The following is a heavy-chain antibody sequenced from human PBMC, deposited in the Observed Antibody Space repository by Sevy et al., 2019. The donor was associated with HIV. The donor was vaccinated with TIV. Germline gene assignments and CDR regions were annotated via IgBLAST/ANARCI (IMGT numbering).Heavy chain of an antibody. CDR2: IYHTGST. CDR3: ARGRLIVARERWFDP. V-gene: IGHV4-30-2*01. J-gene: IGHJ5*02. D-gene: IGHD5-12*01. CDR1: GVSISSGAYS. Sequence: LRLSCAVSGVSISSGAYSWNWIRQPPGKGLEWIGYIYHTGSTYYNPSLKSRVIISLDASKNQFSLKLSSVTAADTAVYYCARGRLIVARERWFDPWGQGTLVTVSS.